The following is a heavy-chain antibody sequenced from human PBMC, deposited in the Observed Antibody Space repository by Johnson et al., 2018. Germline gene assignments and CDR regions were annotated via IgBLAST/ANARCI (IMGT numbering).Heavy chain of an antibody. J-gene: IGHJ3*02. CDR2: INSDGSST. V-gene: IGHV3-74*01. CDR1: GFTFSSYW. Sequence: VQLQESGGGLVQXGGSLRLXCAASGFTFSSYWMHWVRQAPGKGLVWVSRINSDGSSTSYADSVKGRFTISRANAKNTLYLQMNSLRAEDTAVYYCAREVTTYYYDSSGYFDAFDIWGQGTMVTVSS. CDR3: AREVTTYYYDSSGYFDAFDI. D-gene: IGHD3-22*01.